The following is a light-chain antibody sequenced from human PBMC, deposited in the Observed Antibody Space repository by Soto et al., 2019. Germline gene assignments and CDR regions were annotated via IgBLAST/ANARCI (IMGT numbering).Light chain of an antibody. CDR1: QSVRSDY. CDR3: QQYGNSPLT. Sequence: EIVLTQSPDTLSLSPVQRATLSCRASQSVRSDYFAWYQQKPGQAPRVIIFGVSTRATGVPDRFSGSGSGTDFTLTISRLEPEDFALYYCQQYGNSPLTFGGGTKVDI. J-gene: IGKJ4*01. V-gene: IGKV3-20*01. CDR2: GVS.